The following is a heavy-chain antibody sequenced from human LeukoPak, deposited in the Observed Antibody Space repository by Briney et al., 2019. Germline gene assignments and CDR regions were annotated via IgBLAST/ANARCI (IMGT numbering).Heavy chain of an antibody. CDR2: GFYSGSA. V-gene: IGHV4-39*01. J-gene: IGHJ4*02. CDR3: ARLRGAMTPVTSDFDY. CDR1: GGCISGSSYY. D-gene: IGHD4-17*01. Sequence: SETLSLTCTVSGGCISGSSYYWAWIRQPPGKGLEWIGSGFYSGSAYYNPSLKSRLTISVDTSKNQFSLDLRSVTAADTAVYYCARLRGAMTPVTSDFDYWGQGTLVTVSS.